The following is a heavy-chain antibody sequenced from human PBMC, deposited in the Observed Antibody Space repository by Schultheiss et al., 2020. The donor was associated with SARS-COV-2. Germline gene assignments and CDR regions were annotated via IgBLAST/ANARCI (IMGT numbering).Heavy chain of an antibody. J-gene: IGHJ4*02. V-gene: IGHV4-31*03. Sequence: SETLSLTCTVSGGSISSGGYYWSWIRQHPGKGLEWIGYIYYSGSTYYNPSLKSRVTISVDTSKNQFSLKLSSVTAADTAVYYCARDYSSGYLDYWGQGTLVTVSS. CDR3: ARDYSSGYLDY. CDR1: GGSISSGGYY. D-gene: IGHD6-19*01. CDR2: IYYSGST.